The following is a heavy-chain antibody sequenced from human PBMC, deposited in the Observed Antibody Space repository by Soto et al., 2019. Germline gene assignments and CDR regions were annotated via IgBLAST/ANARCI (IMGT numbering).Heavy chain of an antibody. J-gene: IGHJ4*02. CDR1: GFTFSRYV. CDR3: AKDLFVVVVAATVFGS. D-gene: IGHD2-15*01. CDR2: LSDSGDST. V-gene: IGHV3-23*01. Sequence: GGSLRLSCAASGFTFSRYVMSWVRQAPGKGLEWVSSLSDSGDSTYYADSVKGRFTISRDNSKNTLYLQMNSLRAEDTAVYYCAKDLFVVVVAATVFGSWGQGTLVTVSS.